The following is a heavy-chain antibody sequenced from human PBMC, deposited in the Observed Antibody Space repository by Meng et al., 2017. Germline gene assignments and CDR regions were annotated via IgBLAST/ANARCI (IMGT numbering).Heavy chain of an antibody. CDR3: ASSGGNKRRGVIGAFDI. CDR1: GYSFTSYC. CDR2: IYPGDSDT. D-gene: IGHD3-16*02. V-gene: IGHV5-51*01. J-gene: IGHJ3*02. Sequence: GGSLRLSCKGSGYSFTSYCIGWVRQMPGQGLELMGIIYPGDSDTRYSPSFQGQVTISADKSISTAYLQWSRLKASDTAMYYCASSGGNKRRGVIGAFDIWGQGTMVTVSS.